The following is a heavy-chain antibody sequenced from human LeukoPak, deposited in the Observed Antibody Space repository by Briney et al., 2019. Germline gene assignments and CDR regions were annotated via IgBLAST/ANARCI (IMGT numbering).Heavy chain of an antibody. CDR2: IGGSGGNI. CDR3: AKVHSAFWSGYYS. D-gene: IGHD3-3*01. J-gene: IGHJ5*02. Sequence: GGSLRLSCAASGFTFSDYAMSWVRQAPGKGLEWVSAIGGSGGNIYYADSVKGRFTISRDNSKNTLYLQMNSLRAEDTAVYYCAKVHSAFWSGYYSWGQGTLVTVSS. CDR1: GFTFSDYA. V-gene: IGHV3-23*01.